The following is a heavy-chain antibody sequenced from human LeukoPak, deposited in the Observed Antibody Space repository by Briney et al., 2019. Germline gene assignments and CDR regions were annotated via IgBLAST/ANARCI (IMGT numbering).Heavy chain of an antibody. Sequence: GRSLRLSCAASGFTFSSYGMHWVRQAPGKGLEWVAVISYDGSNKYYADSVKGRFTISRDNSKNTLYLQMNSLRAEDTAVYYCAKFSGGGWFGEFDAFDIWGQGTMVTVSS. CDR2: ISYDGSNK. D-gene: IGHD3-10*01. CDR1: GFTFSSYG. V-gene: IGHV3-30*18. J-gene: IGHJ3*02. CDR3: AKFSGGGWFGEFDAFDI.